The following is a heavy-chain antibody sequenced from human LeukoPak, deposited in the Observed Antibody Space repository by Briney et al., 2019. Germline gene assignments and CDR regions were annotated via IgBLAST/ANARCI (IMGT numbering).Heavy chain of an antibody. V-gene: IGHV4-59*01. CDR2: IYYSGST. J-gene: IGHJ5*02. Sequence: SETLSLTCTVSGGSISSYYWSWLRQPPGKGLEWIGYIYYSGSTNYNPSLKSRVTISVDTSKNQFSLKLSSVTAADTAVYYCARELGSGGRRGIPNWFDPWGQGTLVTVSS. D-gene: IGHD2-15*01. CDR3: ARELGSGGRRGIPNWFDP. CDR1: GGSISSYY.